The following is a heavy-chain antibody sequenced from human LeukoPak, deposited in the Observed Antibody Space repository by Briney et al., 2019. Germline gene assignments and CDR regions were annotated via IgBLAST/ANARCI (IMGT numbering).Heavy chain of an antibody. Sequence: GGSLRLSCAASGFTFSSYEMNWVRQAPGKGLEWVSYISSSGGATSYADSVKGRFTISRDNARSSLYLQMNSLRAEDTAVYYCARGVIYFRPWGQGTLVTVSS. CDR1: GFTFSSYE. V-gene: IGHV3-48*03. J-gene: IGHJ1*01. CDR3: ARGVIYFRP. D-gene: IGHD2/OR15-2a*01. CDR2: ISSSGGAT.